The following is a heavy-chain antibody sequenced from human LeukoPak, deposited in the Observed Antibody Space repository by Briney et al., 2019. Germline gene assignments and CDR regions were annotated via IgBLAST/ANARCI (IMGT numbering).Heavy chain of an antibody. D-gene: IGHD5/OR15-5a*01. Sequence: GSLRLSGAASGFTFINFAMNWVRQAPGKGPEWVSGLSGSGGSTYYADSVKGRFTISRDNSKNTLYLQMNSLRAEDRAVYYCAKVAALSNWGQGTLVTVSS. V-gene: IGHV3-23*01. J-gene: IGHJ4*02. CDR3: AKVAALSN. CDR2: LSGSGGST. CDR1: GFTFINFA.